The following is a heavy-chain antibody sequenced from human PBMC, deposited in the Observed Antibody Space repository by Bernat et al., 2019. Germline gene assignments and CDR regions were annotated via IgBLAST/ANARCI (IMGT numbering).Heavy chain of an antibody. D-gene: IGHD3-22*01. V-gene: IGHV3-30-3*01. CDR3: ARGGYYYDPTNDY. Sequence: VQLVESGGGVVQPGRSLRLSCAASGFTFSSYAMHWVRQAPGKGLEWVAVISYDGSNKYYADSVKGRFTISRDNSKNTLYLQMNSLRAEDTAVYYCARGGYYYDPTNDYWGQGTLATVSS. CDR1: GFTFSSYA. J-gene: IGHJ4*02. CDR2: ISYDGSNK.